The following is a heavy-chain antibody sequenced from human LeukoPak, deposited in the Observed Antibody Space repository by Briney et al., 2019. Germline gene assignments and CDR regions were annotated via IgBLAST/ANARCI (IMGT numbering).Heavy chain of an antibody. CDR1: GFTFSSFW. V-gene: IGHV3-7*05. CDR3: ARDPYSSTRSYGMDV. D-gene: IGHD6-13*01. Sequence: SGGSLRLSCAASGFTFSSFWMSWVRQAPGKGLEWVANIKQDGSEKVYVNSVKGRFTISRDNAENSLFLQMDTLRADDTAVYYCARDPYSSTRSYGMDVWGQGTTVTVSS. CDR2: IKQDGSEK. J-gene: IGHJ6*02.